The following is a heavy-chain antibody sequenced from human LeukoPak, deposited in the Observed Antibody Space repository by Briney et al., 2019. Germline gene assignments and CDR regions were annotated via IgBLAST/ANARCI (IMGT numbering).Heavy chain of an antibody. V-gene: IGHV3-33*01. CDR2: IWYDGSNK. D-gene: IGHD2/OR15-2a*01. CDR3: ARARVSSYYGMDI. CDR1: GFTFSSYG. J-gene: IGHJ6*02. Sequence: PGGSLRLSCAASGFTFSSYGMHWVRQAPAKGLEWVAVIWYDGSNKYYEESVKERFTISRDNSKNTLYLQMISLRAEDTAVYYCARARVSSYYGMDIWGQGTTVTVSS.